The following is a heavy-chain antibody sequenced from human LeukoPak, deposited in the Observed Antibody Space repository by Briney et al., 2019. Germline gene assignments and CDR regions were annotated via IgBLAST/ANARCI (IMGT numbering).Heavy chain of an antibody. CDR2: IYHSGST. Sequence: GSLRLSCAASGFTFSSYAMSWVRQAPGKGLERIGSIYHSGSTYYNPSLKSRVTISVDTSKNQFSLKLSSVTAADTAVYYCARFVLGYDFWSGYYKYNWFDPWGQGTLVTVSS. D-gene: IGHD3-3*01. CDR3: ARFVLGYDFWSGYYKYNWFDP. CDR1: GFTFSSYA. V-gene: IGHV4-38-2*01. J-gene: IGHJ5*02.